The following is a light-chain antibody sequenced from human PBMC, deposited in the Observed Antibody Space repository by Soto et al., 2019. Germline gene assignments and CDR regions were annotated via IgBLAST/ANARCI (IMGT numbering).Light chain of an antibody. V-gene: IGKV3-15*01. Sequence: EIVMTQSPATLAASPGERVTLSCRASQTVSTNLAWYQQKRGQAPRLLIYVASTRATAFPARFSDSGSGTEFTLTISSLQSEDFGVYYCQQYYYRPPYTFGQGTKLEIK. CDR2: VAS. CDR1: QTVSTN. J-gene: IGKJ2*01. CDR3: QQYYYRPPYT.